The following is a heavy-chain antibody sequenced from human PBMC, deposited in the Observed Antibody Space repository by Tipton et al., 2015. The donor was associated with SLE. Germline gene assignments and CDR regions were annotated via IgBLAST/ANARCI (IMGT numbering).Heavy chain of an antibody. V-gene: IGHV3-53*04. CDR3: ATMSGISIPEAFDV. CDR1: GFTVSNNF. J-gene: IGHJ3*01. Sequence: SLRLSCAASGFTVSNNFMSWVRQAPGKGLEWVSVIYSGGRTYYADSVNGRFTISRHSSDNTLYVDMNSLRAEDTGVYYCATMSGISIPEAFDVWGQGTIVTVSS. CDR2: IYSGGRT. D-gene: IGHD3-10*02.